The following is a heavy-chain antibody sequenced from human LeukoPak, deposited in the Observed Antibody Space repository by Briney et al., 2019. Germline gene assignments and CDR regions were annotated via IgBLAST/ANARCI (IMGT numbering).Heavy chain of an antibody. CDR2: ISGSGGST. D-gene: IGHD2-2*02. CDR3: AGYNCSSTTCYTGGFDY. CDR1: GFTFSSYA. J-gene: IGHJ4*02. Sequence: GGSLRLSCAASGFTFSSYAMSWVRQAPGKGLEWVSAISGSGGSTYYADSVKGRFTISRDNSKNTLYLQMNSLRAEDTAVYYRAGYNCSSTTCYTGGFDYWGQGTLVTVSS. V-gene: IGHV3-23*01.